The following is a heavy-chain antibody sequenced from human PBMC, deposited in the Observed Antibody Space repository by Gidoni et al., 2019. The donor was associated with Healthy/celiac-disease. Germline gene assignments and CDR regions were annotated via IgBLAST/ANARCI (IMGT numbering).Heavy chain of an antibody. CDR1: GSTFSSYW. V-gene: IGHV3-74*01. D-gene: IGHD6-19*01. CDR3: ARVQYSSGRGFDY. Sequence: EVQLVESGGGLVQPGGSLRLSCAASGSTFSSYWMHWVRQAPGKGLVWVSRINSDGSSTSYADSVKGRFTISRDNAKNTLYLQMNSLRAEDTAVYYCARVQYSSGRGFDYWGQGTLVTVSS. CDR2: INSDGSST. J-gene: IGHJ4*02.